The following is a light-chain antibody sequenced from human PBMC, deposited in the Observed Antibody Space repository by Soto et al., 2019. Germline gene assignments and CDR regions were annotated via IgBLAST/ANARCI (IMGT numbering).Light chain of an antibody. Sequence: IQMTQSPSSVSASVGDRVTITCRASQSISSWLAWYQQKPGKVPKLLIYAASSLQSGVPSRFSGSVARTEFTLNNSRPKPENFVSYYSQQAVNFHVSFGHGT. J-gene: IGKJ3*01. CDR2: AAS. CDR1: QSISSW. V-gene: IGKV1-12*01. CDR3: QQAVNFHVS.